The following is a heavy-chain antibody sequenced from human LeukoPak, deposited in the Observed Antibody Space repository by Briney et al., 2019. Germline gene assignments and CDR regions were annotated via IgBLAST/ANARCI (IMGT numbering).Heavy chain of an antibody. CDR1: GGSISSSSYY. Sequence: SETLSLTCTVSGGSISSSSYYWGWIRQPPGKGLEWIGNIYYSGSTYYNPSLKSRVTISVDTSKNQFSLKLSSVTAADTAVYYCARLPLSSGYSSGWYLGRNAFDIWGQGTMVTVSS. CDR2: IYYSGST. CDR3: ARLPLSSGYSSGWYLGRNAFDI. D-gene: IGHD6-19*01. V-gene: IGHV4-39*01. J-gene: IGHJ3*02.